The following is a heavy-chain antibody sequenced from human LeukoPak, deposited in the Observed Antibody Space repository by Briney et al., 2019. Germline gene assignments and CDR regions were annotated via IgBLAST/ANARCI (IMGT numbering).Heavy chain of an antibody. Sequence: ASVKVSCKVSGYTLTELSMHWVRQAPGKGLEWMGGFDPEDGETIYAQKFQGRVTMTEDTSTDTAYMELSSLRSEDTAVYYCATYYDSSGYTDDFDIWGQGTMVTVSS. CDR1: GYTLTELS. CDR2: FDPEDGET. CDR3: ATYYDSSGYTDDFDI. J-gene: IGHJ3*02. V-gene: IGHV1-24*01. D-gene: IGHD3-22*01.